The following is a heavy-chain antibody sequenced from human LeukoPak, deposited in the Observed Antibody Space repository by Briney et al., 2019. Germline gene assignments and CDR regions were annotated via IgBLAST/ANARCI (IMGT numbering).Heavy chain of an antibody. CDR2: IRSDSSYK. V-gene: IGHV3-30*02. CDR3: ARDPGEYYFDY. D-gene: IGHD3-16*01. CDR1: GFSFRNYG. J-gene: IGHJ4*02. Sequence: PGGSLRLSCVASGFSFRNYGMHWVRQAPGKGLEWVTFIRSDSSYKYYADSVKGRFTISRDNSKNTLYLQMNSLRAEDTAVYYCARDPGEYYFDYWGQGTLVTVSS.